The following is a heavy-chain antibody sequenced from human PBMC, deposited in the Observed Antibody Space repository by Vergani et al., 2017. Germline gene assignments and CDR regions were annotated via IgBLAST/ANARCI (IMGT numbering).Heavy chain of an antibody. CDR2: IDHSGST. V-gene: IGHV4-38-2*01. D-gene: IGHD1-26*01. Sequence: QVQLQESGPGLVKPSETLSLTCAVSGYSISSGYYWGWIRQPPGKGLEWIGSIDHSGSTYYNPSRKSRVTISVDTSKNQFYLKLSAVTAADTAVYYCARKSTRGGTFDYWGQGTLVTVSS. CDR1: GYSISSGYY. CDR3: ARKSTRGGTFDY. J-gene: IGHJ4*02.